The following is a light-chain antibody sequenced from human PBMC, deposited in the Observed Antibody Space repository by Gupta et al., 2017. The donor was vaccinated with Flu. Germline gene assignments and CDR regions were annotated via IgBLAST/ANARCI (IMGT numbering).Light chain of an antibody. CDR1: QSVSNY. V-gene: IGKV3-11*01. Sequence: PATLSASPGERATLSCRASQSVSNYLAWYQQKPGQAPRLLIYDTSNRDTGVPARFSGSGSGTDFTFTISSLEPEDFAIYYCVQHATRPWTFGQGTKVEIK. J-gene: IGKJ1*01. CDR2: DTS. CDR3: VQHATRPWT.